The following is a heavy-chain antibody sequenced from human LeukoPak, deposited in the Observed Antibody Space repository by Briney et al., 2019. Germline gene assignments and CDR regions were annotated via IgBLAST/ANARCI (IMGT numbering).Heavy chain of an antibody. CDR1: GGSFSDYF. D-gene: IGHD3-22*01. Sequence: SETLSLTCAVYGGSFSDYFWSWIRQPPGKGLEWIGEISHSGSTTYNPSLRSRVTISGDTSKEQFSLNLSSVTAADTAVYYCVTYYYGSSAPKRNYWGQGILVTVSS. CDR3: VTYYYGSSAPKRNY. J-gene: IGHJ4*02. CDR2: ISHSGST. V-gene: IGHV4-34*01.